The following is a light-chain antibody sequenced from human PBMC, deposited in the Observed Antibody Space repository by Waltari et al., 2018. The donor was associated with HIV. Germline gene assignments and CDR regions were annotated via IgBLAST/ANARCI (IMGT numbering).Light chain of an antibody. CDR1: NLGDKY. CDR2: QDS. CDR3: QAWDSSTASYV. Sequence: SYELTQPPSVSVSPGQTASITCSGDNLGDKYACWYQQKPGQSPVLVIYQDSKRPSGIPERISGSNSGNTATLTISGTQAMDEADYYCQAWDSSTASYVFGTGTKVTVL. J-gene: IGLJ1*01. V-gene: IGLV3-1*01.